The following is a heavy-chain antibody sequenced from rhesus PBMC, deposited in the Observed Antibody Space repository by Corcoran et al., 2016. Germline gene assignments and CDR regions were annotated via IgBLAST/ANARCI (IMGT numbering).Heavy chain of an antibody. CDR3: ARDRSSRFDV. CDR1: GGSISGYYY. CDR2: IYGNRSSP. J-gene: IGHJ5-1*01. V-gene: IGHV4-73*01. D-gene: IGHD3-40*01. Sequence: QVKLKQWGEGLVKPSETLSLTCAVYGGSISGYYYWRWIRKPPGKWLGWLGLIYGNRSSPNYNPSLRTRVTISKDTSKNQFSRKLSSVTAADTAVYYCARDRSSRFDVWGPGVLVTVSS.